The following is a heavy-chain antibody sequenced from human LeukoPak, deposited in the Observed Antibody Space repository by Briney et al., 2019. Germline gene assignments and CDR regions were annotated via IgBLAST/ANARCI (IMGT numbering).Heavy chain of an antibody. J-gene: IGHJ4*02. CDR1: GFSVSKNY. Sequence: GGSLRLSCAASGFSVSKNYMSWVRQAPGKGLEWVSVIYGAGKTHYADSVKGRFNISRGNSKNTLYLQMNSLRAEDTAVYYCARDTYYGSGSYYRYTFDSWGQGTMVTVSS. V-gene: IGHV3-53*01. CDR3: ARDTYYGSGSYYRYTFDS. D-gene: IGHD3-10*01. CDR2: IYGAGKT.